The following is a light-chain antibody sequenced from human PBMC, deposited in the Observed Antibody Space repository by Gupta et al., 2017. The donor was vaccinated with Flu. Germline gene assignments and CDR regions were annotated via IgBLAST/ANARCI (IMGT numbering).Light chain of an antibody. CDR3: QQTYTTPAT. Sequence: DIQMTHSPASLSASVGDRVTITCRTSQNIRTFLNWYQQKPGKAPNLLIYTASSLHGGVPSRFSGSGSGTEFTLTISTLQPEDFVMYYCQQTYTTPATFGQGTKVEIK. J-gene: IGKJ1*01. CDR2: TAS. CDR1: QNIRTF. V-gene: IGKV1-39*01.